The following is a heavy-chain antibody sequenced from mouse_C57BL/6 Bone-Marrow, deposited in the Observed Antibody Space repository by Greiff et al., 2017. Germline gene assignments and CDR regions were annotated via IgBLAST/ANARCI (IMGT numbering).Heavy chain of an antibody. V-gene: IGHV1-50*01. CDR2: IDPSDSYT. J-gene: IGHJ3*01. CDR3: ARHYYDVPSWFAY. CDR1: GYTFTSYW. D-gene: IGHD1-1*01. Sequence: QVQLQQPGAELVKPGASVKLSCKASGYTFTSYWLQWVKQRPGQGLEWIGEIDPSDSYTNYNQKFKGKATLTLDTSSSTAYMQLSSLTSEDSAVYYCARHYYDVPSWFAYWGQGTLGTVCA.